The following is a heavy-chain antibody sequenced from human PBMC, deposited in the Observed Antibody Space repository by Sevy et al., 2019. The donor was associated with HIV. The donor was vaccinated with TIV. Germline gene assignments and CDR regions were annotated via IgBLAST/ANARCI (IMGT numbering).Heavy chain of an antibody. CDR1: GFTFSDYY. Sequence: GGSLRLSCAASGFTFSDYYMSWIRQAPGKGLEWVSYISSSGSTIYYADSVKDRFTISRDNAKNSLYLQMNSLRAEDTAVYYCARSGGHYYDSSGYPIGGYYGMDVWGQGTTVTVSS. CDR3: ARSGGHYYDSSGYPIGGYYGMDV. J-gene: IGHJ6*02. CDR2: ISSSGSTI. D-gene: IGHD3-22*01. V-gene: IGHV3-11*01.